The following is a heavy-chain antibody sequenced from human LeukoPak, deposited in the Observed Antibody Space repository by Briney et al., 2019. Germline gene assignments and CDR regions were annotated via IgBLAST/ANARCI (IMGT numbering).Heavy chain of an antibody. CDR2: INHSGST. CDR1: GGSISSSSYY. D-gene: IGHD1-26*01. V-gene: IGHV4-39*07. J-gene: IGHJ4*02. Sequence: PSETLSLTCTVSGGSISSSSYYWSWIRQPPGKGLEWIGEINHSGSTTYNPSLKSRVTMSVDTSKNQFSLKLSSVTAADTAVYYCVSYVVGATVSDYWGQGTLVTVSS. CDR3: VSYVVGATVSDY.